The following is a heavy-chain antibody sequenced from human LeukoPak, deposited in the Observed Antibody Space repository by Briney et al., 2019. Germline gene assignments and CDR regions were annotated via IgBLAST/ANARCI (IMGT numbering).Heavy chain of an antibody. V-gene: IGHV3-53*01. CDR3: ARSPLAVVDHFFDL. Sequence: GGSLRLSCAASGFTVSDNYLSWVRQAPGKGLEWVSIIYGGGITYYADSVKGRFTISRDNSRNTLYLQMNTLRADDTAVYFCARSPLAVVDHFFDLWGRGTLVTVSS. D-gene: IGHD6-19*01. CDR2: IYGGGIT. J-gene: IGHJ2*01. CDR1: GFTVSDNY.